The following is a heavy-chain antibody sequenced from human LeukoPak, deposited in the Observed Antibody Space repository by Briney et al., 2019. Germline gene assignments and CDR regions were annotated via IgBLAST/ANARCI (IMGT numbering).Heavy chain of an antibody. CDR3: ARGARKGDDYGGFFDY. Sequence: GGTLRLSCAASGFTFNKYAIHWVRQAPGKGLEWVTVISYDGSYKDYPDSVKGRFTISRDNSKNTLYLQMNSLRPEDTAVYYCARGARKGDDYGGFFDYWGQGTLVTVSS. CDR2: ISYDGSYK. CDR1: GFTFNKYA. J-gene: IGHJ4*02. D-gene: IGHD4-23*01. V-gene: IGHV3-30*04.